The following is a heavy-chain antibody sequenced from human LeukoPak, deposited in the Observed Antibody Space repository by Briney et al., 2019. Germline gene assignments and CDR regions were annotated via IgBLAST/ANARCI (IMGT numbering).Heavy chain of an antibody. CDR3: ARGITMVRAIYYYYGMDV. CDR1: GYTFTGYY. V-gene: IGHV1-2*02. J-gene: IGHJ6*02. CDR2: INPNSGGT. D-gene: IGHD3-10*01. Sequence: ASVKVSCKASGYTFTGYYMHWVRQAPGQGLEWMGWINPNSGGTNYAQKFQGRVTMTRNTSISTAYMELSSLRSEDTAVYYCARGITMVRAIYYYYGMDVWGQGTTVTVSS.